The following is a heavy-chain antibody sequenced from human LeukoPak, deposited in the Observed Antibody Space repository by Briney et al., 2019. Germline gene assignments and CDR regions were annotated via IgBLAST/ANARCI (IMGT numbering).Heavy chain of an antibody. V-gene: IGHV4-39*01. D-gene: IGHD2-15*01. CDR2: IYYSGST. J-gene: IGHJ2*01. Sequence: SETLSLTCTVSGGSISSSSYYWGWIRQPPGKGLEWIGSIYYSGSTYYNPSLKSRVTISVDTSKNQFSLKLSSVTAADTAVYYCARRLTTTSLYCSGGSCYSGTPYWYFDLWGRGTLVTVSS. CDR3: ARRLTTTSLYCSGGSCYSGTPYWYFDL. CDR1: GGSISSSSYY.